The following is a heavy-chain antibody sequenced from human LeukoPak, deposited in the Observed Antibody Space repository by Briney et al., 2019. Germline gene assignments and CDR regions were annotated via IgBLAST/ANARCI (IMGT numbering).Heavy chain of an antibody. CDR3: VRDSSGMDV. J-gene: IGHJ6*02. CDR2: LYSRGTST. V-gene: IGHV3-64D*06. CDR1: GFTFSSYG. Sequence: GGSLRLSCAASGFTFSSYGTHWVRQAPGKGLDYVSVLYSRGTSTYYADSVKGRFTVSRDSSKNTLFLQMSSLRVEDTAIYYCVRDSSGMDVWGRGTAVTVSS.